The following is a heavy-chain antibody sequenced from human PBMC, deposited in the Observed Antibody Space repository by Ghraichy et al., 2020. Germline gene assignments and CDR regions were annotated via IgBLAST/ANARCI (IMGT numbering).Heavy chain of an antibody. CDR2: ISYDGVNK. V-gene: IGHV3-30*18. D-gene: IGHD3-10*01. CDR1: GFTFSNYG. CDR3: AKDAVLVSGTGTYYFDC. J-gene: IGHJ4*02. Sequence: GGSLRLSCAASGFTFSNYGMHWVRQAPGKGLEWVAFISYDGVNKYYADSVKGRFTMSRDNSKNTLYLQMNSLRAEDTAVYYCAKDAVLVSGTGTYYFDCWGQGTLVTVSS.